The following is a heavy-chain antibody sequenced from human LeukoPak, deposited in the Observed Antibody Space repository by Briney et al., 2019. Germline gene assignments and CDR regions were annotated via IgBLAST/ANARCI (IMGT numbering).Heavy chain of an antibody. D-gene: IGHD2-15*01. J-gene: IGHJ6*03. V-gene: IGHV3-23*01. CDR3: ARGYCSGGSCYTYYYYMDV. Sequence: GGTLRLSCVVSGFTFSTYGMSWVRRAPGKGLEWVSAISGSGGSTYYADSVKGRFTISRDNAKNSLYLQMNSLRAEDTAVYYCARGYCSGGSCYTYYYYMDVWGQGTLVTVSS. CDR2: ISGSGGST. CDR1: GFTFSTYG.